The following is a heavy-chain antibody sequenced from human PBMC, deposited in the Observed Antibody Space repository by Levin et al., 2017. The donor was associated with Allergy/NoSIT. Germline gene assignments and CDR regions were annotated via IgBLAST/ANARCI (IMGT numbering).Heavy chain of an antibody. J-gene: IGHJ6*02. D-gene: IGHD3-22*01. Sequence: GESLKISCAASGILFSSYDMNWVRQAPGKGLEWVSSISAGGNYIYYADSVKGRFTISRNNAKNSLFLQMNSLRAEDTAVYYCASWAMYHYDRDAFDYFYYAMDGWGQGTTVTVSS. CDR1: GILFSSYD. V-gene: IGHV3-21*01. CDR2: ISAGGNYI. CDR3: ASWAMYHYDRDAFDYFYYAMDG.